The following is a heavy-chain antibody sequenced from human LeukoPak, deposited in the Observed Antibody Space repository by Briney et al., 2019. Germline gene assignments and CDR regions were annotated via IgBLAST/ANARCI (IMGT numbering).Heavy chain of an antibody. CDR1: GGSISSYY. CDR3: ARASLRSDYVWGSGGAFDI. CDR2: IYYSGST. D-gene: IGHD3-16*01. J-gene: IGHJ3*02. V-gene: IGHV4-59*01. Sequence: PSETLSLTCTVSGGSISSYYWSWIRQPPGKGLEWIGYIYYSGSTNYNPSLKSRVTISVDTSKNQFSLKLSSVTAGDTAVYYGARASLRSDYVWGSGGAFDIWGQGTMVTVSS.